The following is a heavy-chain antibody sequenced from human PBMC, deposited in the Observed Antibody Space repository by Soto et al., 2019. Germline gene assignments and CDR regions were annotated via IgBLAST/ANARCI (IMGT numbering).Heavy chain of an antibody. CDR3: ARDSLEWLPNSYYYYYYMDV. CDR1: GFTFSSYW. J-gene: IGHJ6*03. Sequence: GGSLRLSCAASGFTFSSYWMHWVRQAPGKGLVWVSRINSDGSSTSYADSVKGRFTISRDNAKNTLYLQMNSLRAEDTAVYYCARDSLEWLPNSYYYYYYMDVWGKGTTVTVSS. CDR2: INSDGSST. D-gene: IGHD3-3*01. V-gene: IGHV3-74*01.